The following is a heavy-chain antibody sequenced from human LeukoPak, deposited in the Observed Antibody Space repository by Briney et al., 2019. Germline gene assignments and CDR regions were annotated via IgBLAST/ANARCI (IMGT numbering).Heavy chain of an antibody. D-gene: IGHD1-26*01. V-gene: IGHV3-30*04. CDR1: GFTFSSYA. CDR3: AKDCGSYDVGNYFDY. Sequence: GRSLRLSCAASGFTFSSYAMHWVRQAPGKGLEWVAVISYDGSNKYYADSVKGRFTISRDNSKNTLYLQMNSLRAEDTAVYYCAKDCGSYDVGNYFDYWGQGTLVTVSS. CDR2: ISYDGSNK. J-gene: IGHJ4*02.